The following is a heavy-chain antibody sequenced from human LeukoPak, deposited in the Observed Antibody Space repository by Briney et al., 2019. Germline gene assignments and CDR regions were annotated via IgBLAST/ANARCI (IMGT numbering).Heavy chain of an antibody. CDR1: GFTVSSNY. Sequence: GGSLRLSCAASGFTVSSNYMSWVRQAPGKGLEWVSVIYSGGSTYYADSVKGRFTISRDNSKNTLYLQMNSLRAEDTAVYYCAKSAPVLRYFDSPNPRWGQGTLVTVSS. D-gene: IGHD3-9*01. CDR2: IYSGGST. V-gene: IGHV3-53*01. CDR3: AKSAPVLRYFDSPNPR. J-gene: IGHJ4*02.